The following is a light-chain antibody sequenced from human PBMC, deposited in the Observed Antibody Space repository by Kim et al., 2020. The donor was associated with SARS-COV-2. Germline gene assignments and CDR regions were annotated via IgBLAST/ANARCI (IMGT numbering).Light chain of an antibody. CDR3: AAWHDGSLV. J-gene: IGLJ2*01. Sequence: QSVLTQPPSASGAPGQRLTISCSGSSANVVSSDVYWYQQLPATTPKLLIYRNDQRPSGVPDRFSGSKSGTSASLAISGLLSEDEADYFCAAWHDGSLVFGEGTQLTVL. CDR2: RND. V-gene: IGLV1-47*01. CDR1: SANVVSSD.